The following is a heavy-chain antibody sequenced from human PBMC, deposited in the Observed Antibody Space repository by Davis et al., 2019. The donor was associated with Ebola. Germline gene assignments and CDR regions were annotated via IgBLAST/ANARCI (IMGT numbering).Heavy chain of an antibody. D-gene: IGHD1-7*01. V-gene: IGHV3-33*03. Sequence: GGSLRLSCAASGFPVSSNYMTWVRQAPGKGLEWVGLIWYDGSVKYYGDSVKGRFTISRDNSKDSAYLQMTSLRVEDTAVYYCATRFSNSDGALDIWGRGTLVTVSS. CDR2: IWYDGSVK. CDR3: ATRFSNSDGALDI. CDR1: GFPVSSNY. J-gene: IGHJ3*02.